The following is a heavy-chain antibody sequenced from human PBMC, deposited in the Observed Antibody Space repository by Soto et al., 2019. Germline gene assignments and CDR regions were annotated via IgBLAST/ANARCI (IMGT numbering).Heavy chain of an antibody. V-gene: IGHV1-8*01. CDR3: ARADYGGNMDY. CDR1: GYTFASYD. J-gene: IGHJ4*02. CDR2: MNTNSGNT. D-gene: IGHD4-17*01. Sequence: QVQLVQSGAEVKKPGASVKVSCKASGYTFASYDINWVRHATGQGLEWMGWMNTNSGNTGYAQKFQGRVNMTRKNYISTANMEMSSLRSEDTAVYFCARADYGGNMDYWGQGTLVTVFS.